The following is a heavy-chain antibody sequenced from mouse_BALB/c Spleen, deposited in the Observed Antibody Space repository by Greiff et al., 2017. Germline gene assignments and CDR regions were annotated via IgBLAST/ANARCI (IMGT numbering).Heavy chain of an antibody. D-gene: IGHD1-1*01. J-gene: IGHJ3*01. Sequence: EVQLHQSGAELVRSGASVKLSCTASGFNIKDYYMHWVKQRPEQGLEWIGWIDPENGDTEYAPKFQGKATMTADTSSNTAYLQLSSLTSEDTAVYYCNYYGSNADWGQGTLVTVSA. CDR3: NYYGSNAD. CDR1: GFNIKDYY. CDR2: IDPENGDT. V-gene: IGHV14-4*02.